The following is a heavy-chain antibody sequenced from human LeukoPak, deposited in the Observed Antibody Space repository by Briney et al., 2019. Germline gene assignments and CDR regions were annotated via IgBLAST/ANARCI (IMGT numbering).Heavy chain of an antibody. CDR3: ARDLVGATIFDY. CDR1: GGSISSGGYY. D-gene: IGHD1-26*01. Sequence: KSSQTLSLTCTVSGGSISSGGYYWSWIRQHPGKGLEWIGYIYYSGGTYYNPSLKSRVTISVDTSKNQFSLKLSSVTAADTAVYYCARDLVGATIFDYWGQGTLVTVSS. J-gene: IGHJ4*02. CDR2: IYYSGGT. V-gene: IGHV4-31*03.